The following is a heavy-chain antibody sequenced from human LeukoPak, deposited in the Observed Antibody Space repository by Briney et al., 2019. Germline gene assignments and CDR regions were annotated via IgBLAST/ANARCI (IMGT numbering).Heavy chain of an antibody. CDR2: IYYSGDT. D-gene: IGHD3-10*01. Sequence: SETLSLTCSVSGGSISSSSYHWDWIRQSPGKGLEWIGDIYYSGDTHYKPSLKSRLTISVDTSTHQFSLRLSSVTAANTAVYYSARTISIRSDTWGDIKYFDYWGQGTLVTVSS. CDR3: ARTISIRSDTWGDIKYFDY. J-gene: IGHJ4*02. CDR1: GGSISSSSYH. V-gene: IGHV4-39*01.